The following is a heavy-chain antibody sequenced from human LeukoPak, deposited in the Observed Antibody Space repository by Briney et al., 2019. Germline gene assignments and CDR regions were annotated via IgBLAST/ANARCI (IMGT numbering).Heavy chain of an antibody. Sequence: PGGSLRLSCAASGFTFSSYWMSWVRQAPGKGLEWVANIKQDGSEKYYVDSVKGRFTVSRDNAKNSLYLQMNSLRAEDTAVYYCARECSSGHYVSWFDPWGQGTLVTVSS. CDR2: IKQDGSEK. V-gene: IGHV3-7*05. D-gene: IGHD3-22*01. CDR3: ARECSSGHYVSWFDP. J-gene: IGHJ5*02. CDR1: GFTFSSYW.